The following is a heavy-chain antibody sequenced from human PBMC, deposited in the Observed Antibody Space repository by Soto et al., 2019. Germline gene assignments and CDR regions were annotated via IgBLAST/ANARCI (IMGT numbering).Heavy chain of an antibody. CDR1: GGSISSSSYY. Sequence: SETLSLTCTVSGGSISSSSYYWGWIRQPPGKGLEWIGSIYYSGSTYYNPSLKSRVTISVDTSKNQFSLKLSSVTAADTAVYYCASEYSGYEVIDYWGQGTLVTVSS. CDR3: ASEYSGYEVIDY. V-gene: IGHV4-39*01. D-gene: IGHD5-12*01. J-gene: IGHJ4*02. CDR2: IYYSGST.